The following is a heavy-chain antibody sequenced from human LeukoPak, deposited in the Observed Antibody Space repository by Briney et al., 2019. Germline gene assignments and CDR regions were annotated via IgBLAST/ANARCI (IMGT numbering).Heavy chain of an antibody. CDR1: GFTFSTHW. V-gene: IGHV3-74*01. Sequence: GGSLRLSCAASGFTFSTHWMHWVRQAPGTGLVWVSLINSDGSSTNYADSVKGRFTISRDNAKNTLYLRMNSLRAEDTAVYYCATDVPAVTIFGYWGQGALVTVSS. CDR2: INSDGSST. D-gene: IGHD2-2*01. CDR3: ATDVPAVTIFGY. J-gene: IGHJ4*02.